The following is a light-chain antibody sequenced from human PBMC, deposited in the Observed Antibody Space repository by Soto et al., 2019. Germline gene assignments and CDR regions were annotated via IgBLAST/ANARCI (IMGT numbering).Light chain of an antibody. CDR1: QSVSSSY. CDR2: GAS. CDR3: QQYGSSPPDT. Sequence: EIVLTQSPGTLSLSPGERATLSCRASQSVSSSYLAWYQQKPGQAPRLLLYGASSRATGIPDRFSGSGSGTDFTLTISRLEPEDFAVYYCQQYGSSPPDTFGGGTKVEIK. J-gene: IGKJ4*01. V-gene: IGKV3-20*01.